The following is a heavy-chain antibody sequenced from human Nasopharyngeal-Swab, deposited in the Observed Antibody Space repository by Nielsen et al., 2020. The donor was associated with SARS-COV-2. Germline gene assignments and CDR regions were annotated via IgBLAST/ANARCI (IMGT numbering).Heavy chain of an antibody. CDR2: IYYSGST. J-gene: IGHJ6*03. Sequence: GSLRLSCTVFGGSISSYYWSWIRQPPGKGLEWIGYIYYSGSTNYNPSLKSRVTISVDTSKNQFSLKLSSVTAADTAVYYCARDSTPVYYYYYMDVWGKGTTVTVSS. CDR1: GGSISSYY. D-gene: IGHD2-15*01. V-gene: IGHV4-59*01. CDR3: ARDSTPVYYYYYMDV.